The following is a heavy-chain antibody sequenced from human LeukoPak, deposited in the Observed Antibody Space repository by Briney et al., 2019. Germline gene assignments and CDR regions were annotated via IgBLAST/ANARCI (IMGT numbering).Heavy chain of an antibody. CDR1: GFTVSTNY. CDR2: IYSGGTT. CDR3: ARAGRGTFS. V-gene: IGHV3-66*01. D-gene: IGHD1-26*01. Sequence: GGSLRLSCAASGFTVSTNYMSWVRQAPGKGLEWVSVIYSGGTTDYAESVKGRFTISRDISKNTVYLQMSSLRGEDTAVYYCARAGRGTFSWGQGTLVTVSS. J-gene: IGHJ4*02.